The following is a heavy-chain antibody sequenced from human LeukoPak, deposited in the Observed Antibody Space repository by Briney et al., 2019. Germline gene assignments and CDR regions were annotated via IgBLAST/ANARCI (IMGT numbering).Heavy chain of an antibody. V-gene: IGHV1-18*01. CDR3: ARDRPGDEAFDI. J-gene: IGHJ3*02. CDR1: GYTFTTYG. Sequence: ASVKVSCKASGYTFTTYGVSWVRQAPGQGLEWMGWIDANRANTNYVQKIQGRVTMTTDTSTSTAYMELRSLRADDTAVYYCARDRPGDEAFDIWGQGTTVTVSS. CDR2: IDANRANT. D-gene: IGHD3-16*01.